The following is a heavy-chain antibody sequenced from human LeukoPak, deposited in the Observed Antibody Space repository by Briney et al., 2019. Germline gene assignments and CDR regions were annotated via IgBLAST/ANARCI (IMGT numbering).Heavy chain of an antibody. V-gene: IGHV3-11*01. CDR3: ARPLDRTEAGAFDI. CDR2: ISSSGSTI. CDR1: GFTFSDYY. Sequence: GGSLTLSCAASGFTFSDYYMSWIRQAPGKGLEWVSYISSSGSTIYYADSVKGRFTISRDNAKNSLYLQMNSLRAEDTAVYYCARPLDRTEAGAFDIWGQGTMVTVSS. J-gene: IGHJ3*02. D-gene: IGHD1-14*01.